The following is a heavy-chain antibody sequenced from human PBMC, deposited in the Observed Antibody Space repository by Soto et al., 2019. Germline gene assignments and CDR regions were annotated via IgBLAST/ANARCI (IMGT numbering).Heavy chain of an antibody. J-gene: IGHJ4*02. CDR1: GFTFNNYA. V-gene: IGHV3-23*01. Sequence: PGGSLRLSCAASGFTFNNYAMNWVRQAPGMGLEWVATISNTGGGTYYADSVKGRFTISRDNSKNTLYLQMGSLRVEDTAVYYCAKDRLAGNFDYWGQGTQVTVSS. CDR2: ISNTGGGT. CDR3: AKDRLAGNFDY.